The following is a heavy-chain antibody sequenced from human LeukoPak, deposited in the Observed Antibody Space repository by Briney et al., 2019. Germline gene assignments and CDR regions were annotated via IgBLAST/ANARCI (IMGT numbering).Heavy chain of an antibody. CDR1: GDGVSNDSAA. Sequence: SQTLSLTCVISGDGVSNDSAAWNWIRQSPSRGLEWLGRTYYRSKWYNDYAVSVKSRITINPDTSKNQFSLQLNSVTPEDTAVYYCARDLSRGSGYWYYFDYWGQGTLVTVSS. CDR3: ARDLSRGSGYWYYFDY. D-gene: IGHD3-22*01. J-gene: IGHJ4*02. V-gene: IGHV6-1*01. CDR2: TYYRSKWYN.